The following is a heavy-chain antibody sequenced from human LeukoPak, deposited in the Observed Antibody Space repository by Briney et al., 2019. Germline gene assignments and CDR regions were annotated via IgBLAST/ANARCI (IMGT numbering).Heavy chain of an antibody. D-gene: IGHD3-3*01. V-gene: IGHV3-7*01. CDR2: VNRDGSET. CDR1: GSALSSHW. CDR3: ARAPTLEWLLYPAQYFDY. J-gene: IGHJ4*02. Sequence: GGSLRLSCAASGSALSSHWMTWVRQVPGRGPEWVANVNRDGSETYYLDSVKGRFTISRDNSKNTLYLQMNSLRAEDTAVYYCARAPTLEWLLYPAQYFDYWGQGTLVTVSS.